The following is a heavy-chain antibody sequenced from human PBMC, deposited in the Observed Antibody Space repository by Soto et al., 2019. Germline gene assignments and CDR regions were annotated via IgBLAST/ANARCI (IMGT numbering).Heavy chain of an antibody. CDR3: ARGIIAGPGRDYFAY. V-gene: IGHV3-33*01. J-gene: IGHJ4*02. CDR2: IRYDGTNK. D-gene: IGHD3-10*01. CDR1: GFTFSSYG. Sequence: QVQLVESGGGVVQPGRSLRLSCAASGFTFSSYGMHWVRQAPGKGLEWVAVIRYDGTNKYYAESVKGRFTISRDNSKNTRYLQMSSLRLDDTAVYYCARGIIAGPGRDYFAYWCQGTLVTVSS.